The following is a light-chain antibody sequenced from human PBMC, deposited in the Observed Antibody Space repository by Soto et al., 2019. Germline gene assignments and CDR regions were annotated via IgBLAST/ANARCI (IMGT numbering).Light chain of an antibody. J-gene: IGLJ3*02. V-gene: IGLV8-61*01. CDR3: VLYMGSTWV. CDR2: STN. CDR1: SGSVSTNHY. Sequence: QTVVTQEPSFSVSPGGTVTLTCGLSSGSVSTNHYPSWYQQTPGQAPRTLIYSTNTRSSGVPDRFSGSILGNKAALTITGAQVDDESDYYCVLYMGSTWVFGGGTKLT.